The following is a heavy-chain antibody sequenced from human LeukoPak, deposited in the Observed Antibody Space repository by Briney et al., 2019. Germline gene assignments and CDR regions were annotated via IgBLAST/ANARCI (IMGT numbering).Heavy chain of an antibody. V-gene: IGHV4-39*01. CDR2: FYYSGFT. J-gene: IGHJ5*02. CDR3: ARHWAMVRSLGIWFDP. Sequence: SETLSLTCSVSDDSISRSSYYWGWIRQPPGKGLEWIGTFYYSGFTYYNPSLKNRVTISVDTSKNQFSLKLSSVTAEDTAVYYCARHWAMVRSLGIWFDPWGQGTLVTVSS. D-gene: IGHD3-10*01. CDR1: DDSISRSSYY.